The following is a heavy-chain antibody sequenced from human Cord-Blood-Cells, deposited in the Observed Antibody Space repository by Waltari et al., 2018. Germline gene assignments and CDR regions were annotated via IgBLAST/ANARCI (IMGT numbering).Heavy chain of an antibody. J-gene: IGHJ4*02. CDR2: IYYSGST. D-gene: IGHD1-1*01. CDR1: GGSISRSSYY. V-gene: IGHV4-39*07. Sequence: QLQLQESGPGLVKPSETLSLTCPVSGGSISRSSYYWGWIRQPPGKGLEWIGSIYYSGSTYYNPSLKSRVTISVDTSKNQFSLKLSSVTAADTAVYYCARLRYNWNFDYWGQGTLVTVSS. CDR3: ARLRYNWNFDY.